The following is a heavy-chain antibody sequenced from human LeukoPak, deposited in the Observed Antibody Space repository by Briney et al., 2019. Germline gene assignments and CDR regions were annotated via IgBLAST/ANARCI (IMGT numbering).Heavy chain of an antibody. CDR2: ISWDGGST. V-gene: IGHV3-43D*03. CDR3: AKDISPYYYYYYMDV. Sequence: PGGSLRLSCAASGFTFDDYAMHWVRQAPGKGLEWVSLISWDGGSTYYADSVKGRFTISRDNSKNSLYLQMSSLRAEDTALYYCAKDISPYYYYYYMDVWGKGTTVTVSS. CDR1: GFTFDDYA. J-gene: IGHJ6*03.